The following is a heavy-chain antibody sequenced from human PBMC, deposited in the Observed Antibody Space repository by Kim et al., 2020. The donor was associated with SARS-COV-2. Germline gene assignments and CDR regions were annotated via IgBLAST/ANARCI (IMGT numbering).Heavy chain of an antibody. CDR2: IYHSGST. CDR1: GGSISSSNW. Sequence: TLSLTCAVSGGSISSSNWWSWVRQPPGKGLEWIGEIYHSGSTNYNPSLKSRVTISVDKSKNQFSLKLSSVTAADTAVYYCARSVVRGVVGSIYYFDYWGQGTLVTVSS. V-gene: IGHV4-4*02. CDR3: ARSVVRGVVGSIYYFDY. D-gene: IGHD3-10*01. J-gene: IGHJ4*02.